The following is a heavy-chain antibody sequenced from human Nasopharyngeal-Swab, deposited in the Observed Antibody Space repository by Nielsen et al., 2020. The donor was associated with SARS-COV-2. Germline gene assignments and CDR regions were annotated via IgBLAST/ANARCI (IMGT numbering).Heavy chain of an antibody. Sequence: SETLSLTCTVSGGSISSSSYYWGWLRQPPGKGLEWIGSIYYSGSTYYNPSLKSRVTISVDTSKNQFSLKLSSVTAADTAVYYCARGGIAAAGDYFDYWGQGTLVTVSS. CDR2: IYYSGST. D-gene: IGHD6-13*01. V-gene: IGHV4-39*07. J-gene: IGHJ4*02. CDR3: ARGGIAAAGDYFDY. CDR1: GGSISSSSYY.